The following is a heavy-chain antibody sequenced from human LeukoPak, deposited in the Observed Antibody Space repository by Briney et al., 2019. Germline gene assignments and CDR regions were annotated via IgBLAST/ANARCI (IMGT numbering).Heavy chain of an antibody. CDR2: IYYSGST. D-gene: IGHD2-15*01. Sequence: SQTLSPTCTVSGRSISSGGYYWSWIRQHPGKGLEWIGYIYYSGSTYYNPSLKSRVTISVDTSKNQFSLKLSSVTAADTAVYYCAAGVVVAATLLYWGQGTLVTVSS. V-gene: IGHV4-31*03. CDR1: GRSISSGGYY. CDR3: AAGVVVAATLLY. J-gene: IGHJ4*02.